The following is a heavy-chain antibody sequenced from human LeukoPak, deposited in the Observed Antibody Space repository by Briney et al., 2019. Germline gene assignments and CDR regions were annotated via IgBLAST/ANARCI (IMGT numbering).Heavy chain of an antibody. CDR1: GGSISSDY. CDR3: ARQEYMSGWYEGDY. Sequence: PSETESLICTVSGGSISSDYWSWIRQPPGKGLEWIGYIYYSGSTNYNPSLKSRVTISVDTSKNQFSLELSSVTAADTAVYYCARQEYMSGWYEGDYWGQGVLVTVSS. V-gene: IGHV4-59*08. CDR2: IYYSGST. J-gene: IGHJ4*02. D-gene: IGHD6-19*01.